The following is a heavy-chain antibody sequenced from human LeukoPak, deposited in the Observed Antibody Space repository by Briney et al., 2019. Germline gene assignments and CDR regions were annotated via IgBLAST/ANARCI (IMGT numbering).Heavy chain of an antibody. Sequence: HPGGSLRLSCAASGFTFSSYGMHWVRQAPGKGLEWVAVISYDGSNKYYADSVKGRFTISRDNSKNTLYLQMNSLRAEDTAVYYCAKDPGYSSSWYEGYFDYWGQGTLVTVSS. CDR1: GFTFSSYG. V-gene: IGHV3-30*18. D-gene: IGHD6-13*01. J-gene: IGHJ4*02. CDR2: ISYDGSNK. CDR3: AKDPGYSSSWYEGYFDY.